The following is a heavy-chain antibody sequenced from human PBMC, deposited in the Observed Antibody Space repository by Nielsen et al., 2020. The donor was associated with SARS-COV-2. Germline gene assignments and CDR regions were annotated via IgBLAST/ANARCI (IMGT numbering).Heavy chain of an antibody. CDR3: ARQTVSSYQLLRRYYYYIDV. D-gene: IGHD1-26*01. CDR1: GFTFSASG. V-gene: IGHV3-48*02. J-gene: IGHJ6*03. Sequence: GESLKISCAASGFTFSASGMNWVRQAPGRGLEWISYINGGETHIYYAASVKGRFTIFRDNAKNALYLQMNSLRDDDTAVYYCARQTVSSYQLLRRYYYYIDVWGKGTTVTVSS. CDR2: INGGETHI.